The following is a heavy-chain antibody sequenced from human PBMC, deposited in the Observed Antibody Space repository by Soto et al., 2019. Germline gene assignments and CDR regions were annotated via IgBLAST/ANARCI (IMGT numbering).Heavy chain of an antibody. Sequence: SETLSLTCAVYGGSSSGYYWSWIRQPPGKGLEWIGEINHSGSTNYNPSLKSRVTISVDTSKNQFSLKLSSVTAADTAVYYCARGASGYYDSSGYYSPYYFDYWGQGTLVTVS. D-gene: IGHD3-22*01. CDR1: GGSSSGYY. V-gene: IGHV4-34*01. J-gene: IGHJ4*02. CDR3: ARGASGYYDSSGYYSPYYFDY. CDR2: INHSGST.